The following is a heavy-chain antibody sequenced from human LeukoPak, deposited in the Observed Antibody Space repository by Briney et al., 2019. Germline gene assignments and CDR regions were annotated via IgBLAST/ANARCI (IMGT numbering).Heavy chain of an antibody. CDR1: GDSISIGDYR. D-gene: IGHD3-22*01. V-gene: IGHV4-30-4*01. J-gene: IGHJ3*01. Sequence: SETLSLTCSVSGDSISIGDYRWSWIRQSPGKGLEWIGYIYYIGTAYYNPSLRSRVALSADTSKNQFSLKLSSVTAADTAVYYCAKSTYYYDTFVNAFDFWGQGTVDTVSS. CDR3: AKSTYYYDTFVNAFDF. CDR2: IYYIGTA.